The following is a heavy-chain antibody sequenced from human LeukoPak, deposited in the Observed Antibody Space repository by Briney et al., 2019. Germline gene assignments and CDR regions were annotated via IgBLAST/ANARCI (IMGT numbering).Heavy chain of an antibody. D-gene: IGHD3-22*01. CDR1: GFTFSSYA. CDR2: ISYDGSNK. Sequence: GGSLRLSCAAPGFTFSSYAMHWVRQAPGKGLEWVAVISYDGSNKYYADSVKGRFTISRDNSKNTLYLQMNSLRAEDTAVYYCARDSTYYYDSSGCFDYWGQGTLVTVSS. CDR3: ARDSTYYYDSSGCFDY. V-gene: IGHV3-30-3*01. J-gene: IGHJ4*02.